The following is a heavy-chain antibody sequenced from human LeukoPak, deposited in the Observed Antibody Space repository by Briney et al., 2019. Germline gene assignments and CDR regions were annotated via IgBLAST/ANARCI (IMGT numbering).Heavy chain of an antibody. V-gene: IGHV3-48*01. Sequence: GGSLRLSCAASGFTFGSYSMNWVRQAPGKGLEWVSYISSSSSTIYYADSVKGRFTISRDNAKNPLYLQMNSLRAEDTAVYYCARGGGTYSGDYWGQGTLVTVSS. J-gene: IGHJ4*02. CDR3: ARGGGTYSGDY. CDR2: ISSSSSTI. D-gene: IGHD1-26*01. CDR1: GFTFGSYS.